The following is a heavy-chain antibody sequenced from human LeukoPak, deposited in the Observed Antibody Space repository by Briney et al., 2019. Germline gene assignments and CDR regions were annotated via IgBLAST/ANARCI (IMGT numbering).Heavy chain of an antibody. D-gene: IGHD2-15*01. CDR3: AKGFVVVVSATQSSWFDP. Sequence: GGSLRLSCAASGFTFSSYGVSWVRQAPGKGLEWVSGISGSGHRTYYADSVKGRFTISRDNSKSTLYLQMNSLRAEDTAVYYCAKGFVVVVSATQSSWFDPWGQGTLVTVSS. CDR2: ISGSGHRT. CDR1: GFTFSSYG. V-gene: IGHV3-23*01. J-gene: IGHJ5*02.